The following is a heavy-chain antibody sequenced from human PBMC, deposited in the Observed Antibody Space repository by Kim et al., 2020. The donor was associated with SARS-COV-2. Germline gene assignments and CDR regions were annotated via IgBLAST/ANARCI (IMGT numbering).Heavy chain of an antibody. D-gene: IGHD3-9*01. CDR2: TYYRSKWYN. J-gene: IGHJ6*02. CDR1: GDSVSSNSAA. V-gene: IGHV6-1*01. Sequence: SQTLSLTCAISGDSVSSNSAAWNWIRQSPSRGLEWLGRTYYRSKWYNDYAVSVKSRITINPDTSKNQFSLQLNSVTPEDTAVYYCARGVRYFDAFVYGMDVWGQGTTVTVSS. CDR3: ARGVRYFDAFVYGMDV.